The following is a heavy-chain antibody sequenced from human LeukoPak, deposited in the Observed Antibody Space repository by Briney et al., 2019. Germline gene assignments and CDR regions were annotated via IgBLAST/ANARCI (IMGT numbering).Heavy chain of an antibody. Sequence: GGSLRLSCAASGFSFSSLWMHWVRQVPDKGLVWVAYINPGVSTVDYADSVRGRFTIFTDTAGSTLYLEMSSLRAEDTGLYYCARGSRDYAGIDIWGQGTLVTVSS. D-gene: IGHD3-16*01. J-gene: IGHJ4*02. V-gene: IGHV3-74*01. CDR1: GFSFSSLW. CDR2: INPGVSTV. CDR3: ARGSRDYAGIDI.